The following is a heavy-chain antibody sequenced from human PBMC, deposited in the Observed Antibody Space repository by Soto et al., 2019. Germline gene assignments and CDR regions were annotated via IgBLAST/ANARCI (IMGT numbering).Heavy chain of an antibody. CDR1: GFTFSPYW. Sequence: EVQLVESGGGLVQPGGSLRLSCAASGFTFSPYWMSWVRQAPGKGLEWVAIIKDDGGDELYLEAVRGRFTISKDNAKKFLYLEMDSLSVAATVVYCCAGGSGWISDTWGQGTLVTVSS. CDR3: AGGSGWISDT. V-gene: IGHV3-7*05. D-gene: IGHD6-19*01. J-gene: IGHJ5*02. CDR2: IKDDGGDE.